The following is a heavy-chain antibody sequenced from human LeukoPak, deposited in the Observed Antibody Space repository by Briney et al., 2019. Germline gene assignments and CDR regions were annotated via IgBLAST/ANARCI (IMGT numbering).Heavy chain of an antibody. Sequence: PSETLSLTCTVSGGSISSSSYYWGWIRQPPGKGLEWIGSIYHSGSTYYNPSLKSRVTISVDTSKKQFSLKLSSVTAADTAVYYCARGRPDGSGSYYKFDPWGQGTLVTVSS. V-gene: IGHV4-39*01. J-gene: IGHJ5*02. CDR1: GGSISSSSYY. CDR3: ARGRPDGSGSYYKFDP. CDR2: IYHSGST. D-gene: IGHD3-10*01.